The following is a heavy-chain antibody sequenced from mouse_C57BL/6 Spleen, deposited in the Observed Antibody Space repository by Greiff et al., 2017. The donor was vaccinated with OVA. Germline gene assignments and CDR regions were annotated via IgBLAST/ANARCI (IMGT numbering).Heavy chain of an antibody. CDR2: IHPNSGST. V-gene: IGHV1-64*01. J-gene: IGHJ2*01. CDR3: ARAANWDGGDY. Sequence: VQLQQPGAELVKPGASVKLSCKASGYTFTSYWMHWVKQRPGQGLEWIGMIHPNSGSTNYNEKFKSKATLTVDKSASTAYMELSSLTSEDSAVYYCARAANWDGGDYWGQGTTLTVSS. D-gene: IGHD4-1*01. CDR1: GYTFTSYW.